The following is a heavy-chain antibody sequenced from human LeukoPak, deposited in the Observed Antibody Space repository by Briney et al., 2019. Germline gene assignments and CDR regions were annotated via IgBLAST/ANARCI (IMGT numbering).Heavy chain of an antibody. CDR3: ARAQDTATLFDY. CDR1: GGSISSYY. Sequence: SETLSLTCTVSGGSISSYYWSWIRQPPGKGLEWIGYIYYSGSTNYNPSLKSRVTISVDTSKNQFSLKLSSVTAADTAVYYCARAQDTATLFDYWGQGTLVTVSS. J-gene: IGHJ4*02. V-gene: IGHV4-59*01. D-gene: IGHD5-18*01. CDR2: IYYSGST.